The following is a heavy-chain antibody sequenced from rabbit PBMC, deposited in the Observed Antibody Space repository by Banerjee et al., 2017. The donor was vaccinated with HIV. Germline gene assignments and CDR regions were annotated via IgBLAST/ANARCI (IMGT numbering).Heavy chain of an antibody. CDR2: IVSSSGST. V-gene: IGHV1S43*01. D-gene: IGHD7-1*01. CDR3: ARDGYAGYGYPNL. J-gene: IGHJ4*01. CDR1: GFSFSNNYY. Sequence: EESGGDLVKPGASLTLTCTASGFSFSNNYYMCWVRQAPGKGLEWSACIVSSSGSTRYASWVNGRFTISRSTSLNTVDLKMTSLTAADTATYFCARDGYAGYGYPNLWGPGTLVTVS.